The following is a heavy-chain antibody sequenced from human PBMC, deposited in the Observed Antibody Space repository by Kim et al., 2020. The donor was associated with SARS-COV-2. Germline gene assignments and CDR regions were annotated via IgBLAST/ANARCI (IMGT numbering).Heavy chain of an antibody. D-gene: IGHD6-19*01. CDR2: IRSKANSYAT. J-gene: IGHJ4*02. Sequence: GGSLRLSCAASGFTFSGSAMHWVRQASGKGLEWVGRIRSKANSYATAYAASVKGRFTISRDDSKNTAYLQMNSLKTEDTAVYYCTRLEPSKWLATWGQGTLVTVSS. CDR1: GFTFSGSA. V-gene: IGHV3-73*01. CDR3: TRLEPSKWLAT.